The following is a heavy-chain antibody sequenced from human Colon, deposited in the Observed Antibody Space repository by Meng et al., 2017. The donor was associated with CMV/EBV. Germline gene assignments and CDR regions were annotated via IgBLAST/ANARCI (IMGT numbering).Heavy chain of an antibody. CDR2: ISAYNGNT. J-gene: IGHJ4*02. CDR1: GYTFTGYY. V-gene: IGHV1-18*04. CDR3: ARDLSKYCSSSSCSKGADY. D-gene: IGHD2-15*01. Sequence: GESLKISCAASGYTFTGYYMHWVRQAPGQGLEWMGWISAYNGNTDYAQKLQGRVTMTTDTSTSTAFMELRSLRSGDTAVYYCARDLSKYCSSSSCSKGADYWGQGTLVTVSS.